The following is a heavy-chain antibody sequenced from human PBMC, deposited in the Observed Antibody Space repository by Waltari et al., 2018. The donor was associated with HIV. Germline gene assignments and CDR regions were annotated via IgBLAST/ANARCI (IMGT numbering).Heavy chain of an antibody. Sequence: QVQLQQWGAGLLKPSETLSLTCAVYGGSFSGYYWSWIRQPPGKGLEWIGEINHSGSNNYNPALKSRVTISVDTSKNQFSLKLSSVTAADTAVYYCASRYYYDSSGPFDYWGQGTLVTVSS. CDR3: ASRYYYDSSGPFDY. CDR1: GGSFSGYY. V-gene: IGHV4-34*01. J-gene: IGHJ4*02. CDR2: INHSGSN. D-gene: IGHD3-22*01.